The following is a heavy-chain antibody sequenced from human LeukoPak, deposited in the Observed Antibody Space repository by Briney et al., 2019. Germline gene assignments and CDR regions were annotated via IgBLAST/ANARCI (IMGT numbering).Heavy chain of an antibody. V-gene: IGHV1-8*01. CDR3: ARKVGYGSGSLNSYYYYYYMDV. CDR1: GYTFTSYD. Sequence: ASVKVSCKASGYTFTSYDINWVRQAHGQGLEWMGWMNPNSGNTGYAQKFQGRVTMTRNTSISTAYMELSSLRSEDTAVYYCARKVGYGSGSLNSYYYYYYMDVWGKGTTVTVSS. D-gene: IGHD3-10*01. J-gene: IGHJ6*03. CDR2: MNPNSGNT.